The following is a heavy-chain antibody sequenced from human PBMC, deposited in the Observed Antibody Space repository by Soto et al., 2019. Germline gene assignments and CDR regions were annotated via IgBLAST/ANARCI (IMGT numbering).Heavy chain of an antibody. J-gene: IGHJ4*02. D-gene: IGHD3-3*01. CDR3: ARGVYDFWSGHPKRLDY. CDR1: GFIFSGSA. CDR2: IRSKSNSYAT. Sequence: GGSLRLSCAASGFIFSGSAMHWVRQASGKGLEWVGRIRSKSNSYATAYAVSVKGRVTISRDDSRNTAYLQMNSLKTEDTAVYYCARGVYDFWSGHPKRLDYWGQGTVVTVSS. V-gene: IGHV3-73*01.